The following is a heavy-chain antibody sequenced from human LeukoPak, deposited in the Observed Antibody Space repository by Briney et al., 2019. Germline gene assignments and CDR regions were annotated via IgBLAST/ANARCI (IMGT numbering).Heavy chain of an antibody. V-gene: IGHV1-8*01. CDR3: ARGVVSGFCSGGSCYRPDT. CDR1: GYTFTSYD. J-gene: IGHJ5*02. Sequence: ASVKLSCKTSGYTFTSYDINWVRQATGQGLEWMGWMNPNSGNTDYAQKFQGRVTMTRSTSISTAYMELSSLRSEDTAIYYCARGVVSGFCSGGSCYRPDTWGQGTLVTVSS. D-gene: IGHD2-15*01. CDR2: MNPNSGNT.